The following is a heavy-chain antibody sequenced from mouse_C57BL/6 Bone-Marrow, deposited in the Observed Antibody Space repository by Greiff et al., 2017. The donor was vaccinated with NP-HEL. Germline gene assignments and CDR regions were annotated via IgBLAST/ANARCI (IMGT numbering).Heavy chain of an antibody. CDR1: GYTFTSYW. Sequence: VQLQQSGAELAKPGASVKLSCKASGYTFTSYWMHWVKQRPGQGLEWIGYINPSSGYTKSNQKFKDKDTLTADKSSSTAYMQLSSLTYEDSAVYYCARREPDFDYWGQGTTLTVSS. V-gene: IGHV1-7*01. CDR2: INPSSGYT. J-gene: IGHJ2*01. CDR3: ARREPDFDY.